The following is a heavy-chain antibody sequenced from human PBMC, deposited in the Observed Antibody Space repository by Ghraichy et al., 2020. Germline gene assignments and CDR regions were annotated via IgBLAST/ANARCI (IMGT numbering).Heavy chain of an antibody. CDR3: TRKPYCTRSTCFAFDF. J-gene: IGHJ4*02. CDR1: GFTFSDFW. D-gene: IGHD2-2*01. V-gene: IGHV3-7*04. Sequence: GGSLRLSCVASGFTFSDFWMVWVRQAPGKGLEWVANIKEDGSEIHYMDSVQGLFTISRDNAKNSLYLQLNDLRAEDTAVYYCTRKPYCTRSTCFAFDFWGPGTRVSVSS. CDR2: IKEDGSEI.